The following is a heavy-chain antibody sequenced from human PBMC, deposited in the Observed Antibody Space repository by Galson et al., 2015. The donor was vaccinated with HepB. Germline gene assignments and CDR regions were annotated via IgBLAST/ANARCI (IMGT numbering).Heavy chain of an antibody. CDR2: ISSSSSYT. CDR3: ARDATPAGYSYGRALYFDY. J-gene: IGHJ4*02. V-gene: IGHV3-11*05. D-gene: IGHD5-18*01. Sequence: SLRLSCAASGFTFSDYYMSWIRQAPGKGLEWVSYISSSSSYTNYADSVKGRFTISRDNAKNSLYLQMNSLRAEDTAVYYCARDATPAGYSYGRALYFDYWGQGTLVTVSS. CDR1: GFTFSDYY.